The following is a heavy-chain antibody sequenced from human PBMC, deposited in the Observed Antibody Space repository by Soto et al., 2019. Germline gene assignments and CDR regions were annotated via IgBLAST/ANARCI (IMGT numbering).Heavy chain of an antibody. CDR1: GFTVSGYS. D-gene: IGHD1-1*01. CDR2: ISYDGNNK. J-gene: IGHJ5*02. V-gene: IGHV3-30-3*01. CDR3: VRCWGTGDGSNLGYNWFDP. Sequence: HPGGSLRLSCVASGFTVSGYSMHWVRQAPGKGLEWVSLISYDGNNKDYADSVKGRFTISRDNSKNTLYLQMNSLRIEDTAVYYCVRCWGTGDGSNLGYNWFDPWGQGSLVTVSS.